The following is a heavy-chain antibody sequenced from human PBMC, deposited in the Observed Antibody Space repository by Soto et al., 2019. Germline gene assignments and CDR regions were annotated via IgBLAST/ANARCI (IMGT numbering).Heavy chain of an antibody. Sequence: SVKVSCKASGGPFSSYAISWVRHAPGQGLEWMGGIIPMFGTAKYAQKFQGRVTITADESTSTAYMELSSLRSEDTAVYYCASEKGMIKMVQEADTFNWFDPWGQGTLVTV. CDR2: IIPMFGTA. J-gene: IGHJ5*02. V-gene: IGHV1-69*13. D-gene: IGHD3-10*01. CDR3: ASEKGMIKMVQEADTFNWFDP. CDR1: GGPFSSYA.